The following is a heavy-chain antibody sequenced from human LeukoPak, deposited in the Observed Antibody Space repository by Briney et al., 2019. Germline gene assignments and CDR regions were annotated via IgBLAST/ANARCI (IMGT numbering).Heavy chain of an antibody. CDR3: ATLPGSGWPPPDY. CDR1: GFTFSSYS. V-gene: IGHV3-21*01. Sequence: GGSLRLSCAASGFTFSSYSMNWVRQAPGKGLEWVSSISSSSSYIYYADSVKGRFTISRDNAKNSLYLQMNSLRAEDTAVYYCATLPGSGWPPPDYWGQGTLVTVSS. CDR2: ISSSSSYI. J-gene: IGHJ4*02. D-gene: IGHD6-19*01.